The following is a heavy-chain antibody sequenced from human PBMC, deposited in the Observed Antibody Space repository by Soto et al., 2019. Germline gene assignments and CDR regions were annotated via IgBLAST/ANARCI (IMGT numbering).Heavy chain of an antibody. CDR2: IYYSGST. Sequence: QLQLQESGPGLVKPSETLSLTCTVSGGSISSSSYYWGWIRQPPGKGLEWIGSIYYSGSTYYNPSLKCRVTISVDTSKNQFSLKLSSVTAADTAVYYCARPLFPHSSSWYGPSTALDPWGQGTLVTVSS. J-gene: IGHJ5*02. CDR3: ARPLFPHSSSWYGPSTALDP. V-gene: IGHV4-39*01. CDR1: GGSISSSSYY. D-gene: IGHD6-13*01.